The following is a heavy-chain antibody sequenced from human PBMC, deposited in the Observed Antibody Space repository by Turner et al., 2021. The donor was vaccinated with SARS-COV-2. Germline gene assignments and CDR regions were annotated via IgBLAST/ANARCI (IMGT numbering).Heavy chain of an antibody. V-gene: IGHV1-24*01. D-gene: IGHD2-21*02. CDR1: GYTLTELS. J-gene: IGHJ4*02. Sequence: QVQLVQSGAEVKKPGASVKVSCKVSGYTLTELSMHWVRQAPGKGLEWMGGFDPEDGETIYAQKFQGRDTMTEDTSTDTACMGLSSLGSEDTAVYYCTTGYAYCGGDCSIHYWGQGTLVTVSS. CDR2: FDPEDGET. CDR3: TTGYAYCGGDCSIHY.